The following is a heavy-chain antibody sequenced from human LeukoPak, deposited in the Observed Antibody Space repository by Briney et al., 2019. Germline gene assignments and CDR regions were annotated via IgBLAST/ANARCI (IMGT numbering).Heavy chain of an antibody. CDR3: GRALPGGAFDI. Sequence: KSSETLSLTCTVSGGSISSSGNYYWSWIRQPAGKGLEWIGRIYSSESTDYNPSLKSRVTILLDTPKNQFSLNLSSVTAADTAVYYCGRALPGGAFDIWGQGTMVTVSS. V-gene: IGHV4-61*02. D-gene: IGHD4-23*01. CDR2: IYSSEST. J-gene: IGHJ3*02. CDR1: GGSISSSGNYY.